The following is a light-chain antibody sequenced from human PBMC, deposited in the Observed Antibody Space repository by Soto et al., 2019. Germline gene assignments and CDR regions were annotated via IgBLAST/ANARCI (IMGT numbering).Light chain of an antibody. CDR1: QSVSTS. J-gene: IGKJ3*01. CDR2: GAS. Sequence: ERVMTQSPATLSVSPGERATLSCRASQSVSTSLAWYQQKPGQAPRLLIYGASIRATDIPARFSGSGSGTEFTLTISSRQSEDFAVYYCQQYDSWPGVTFGPGTKVDFK. V-gene: IGKV3-15*01. CDR3: QQYDSWPGVT.